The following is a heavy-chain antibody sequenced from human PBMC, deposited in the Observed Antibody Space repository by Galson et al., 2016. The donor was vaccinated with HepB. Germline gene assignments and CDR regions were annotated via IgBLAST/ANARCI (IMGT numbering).Heavy chain of an antibody. D-gene: IGHD2-8*01. V-gene: IGHV1-8*01. Sequence: SVKVSCKPSGYTFSNYDINWVRQAPGQGPEWMAWMNPKSGNTGYAQSFKARVTMTRDTSISTAYMELYSLTSEDTAVYFCARGGTLPKTNLYGMDVWGQGTTVTVSS. CDR1: GYTFSNYD. CDR3: ARGGTLPKTNLYGMDV. J-gene: IGHJ6*02. CDR2: MNPKSGNT.